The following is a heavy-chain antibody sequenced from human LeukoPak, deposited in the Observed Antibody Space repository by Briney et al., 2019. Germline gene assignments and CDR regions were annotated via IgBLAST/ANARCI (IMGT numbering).Heavy chain of an antibody. Sequence: ESSQTLSLTCAVSGGSISSGGYSWTWIRQPPGKGMEWIAYIYYTGNTYFNPSLKSRVTISVDTSKNQFSLKLSSVTAADTAVYYCARVLAAAGNNWFDPWGQGTLVTVSS. D-gene: IGHD6-13*01. CDR2: IYYTGNT. CDR1: GGSISSGGYS. CDR3: ARVLAAAGNNWFDP. J-gene: IGHJ5*02. V-gene: IGHV4-30-4*07.